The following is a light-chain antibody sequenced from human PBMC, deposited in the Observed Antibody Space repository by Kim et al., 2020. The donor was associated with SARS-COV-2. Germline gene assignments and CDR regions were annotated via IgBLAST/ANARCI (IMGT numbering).Light chain of an antibody. CDR3: SSYIRGSTNYV. CDR1: SSDVGGYKY. J-gene: IGLJ1*01. CDR2: EVS. V-gene: IGLV2-14*01. Sequence: STPISCTGTSSDVGGYKYVSWYQQHPGKAPKLVIYEVSNRPSGVSNRFSGSKSGNTASLTISGLQAEDEADYYCSSYIRGSTNYVFGTGTKVTVL.